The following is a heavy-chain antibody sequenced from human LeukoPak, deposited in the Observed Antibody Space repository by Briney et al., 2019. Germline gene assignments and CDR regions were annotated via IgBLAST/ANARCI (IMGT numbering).Heavy chain of an antibody. CDR3: ARTLYYDYVWGSYRPGAYYFDY. J-gene: IGHJ4*02. D-gene: IGHD3-16*02. V-gene: IGHV1-18*01. CDR1: GYTFTSYG. CDR2: ISAYNGNT. Sequence: ASVKVSCKASGYTFTSYGISWVRQAPGQGLEWMGWISAYNGNTNYAQKLQGRVTMTTDTSTSTAYMELRSLRSDDTAVYYCARTLYYDYVWGSYRPGAYYFDYWGQGTLVTVSS.